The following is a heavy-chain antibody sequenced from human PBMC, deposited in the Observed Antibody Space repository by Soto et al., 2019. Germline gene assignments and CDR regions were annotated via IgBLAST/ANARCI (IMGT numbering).Heavy chain of an antibody. D-gene: IGHD2-15*01. J-gene: IGHJ6*02. CDR2: IYVSGST. CDR1: GDSISSFY. CDR3: VRDCSGGGCYSDYGMDV. V-gene: IGHV4-4*07. Sequence: SETQSLTCTVSGDSISSFYWSWIRQPAGKGLEWIGRIYVSGSTDYNPSLKSRVSMSVDRSKNQFSLKLTSVTAADTAVYYCVRDCSGGGCYSDYGMDVWGQGTTVTVSS.